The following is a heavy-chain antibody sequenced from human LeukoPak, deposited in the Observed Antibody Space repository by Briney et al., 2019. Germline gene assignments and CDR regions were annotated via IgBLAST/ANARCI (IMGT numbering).Heavy chain of an antibody. CDR2: IRYDGSNK. CDR1: GFTFSSYG. J-gene: IGHJ6*03. CDR3: ARVVTTFSGYYYYYMDV. V-gene: IGHV3-30*02. D-gene: IGHD4-17*01. Sequence: GGSLRLSCAASGFTFSSYGMHWVRQAPGKGLEWVAFIRYDGSNKYYADSVKGRFTISRDNSKNTLYLQMNSLRAEDTAVYYCARVVTTFSGYYYYYMDVWGKGTTVTVSS.